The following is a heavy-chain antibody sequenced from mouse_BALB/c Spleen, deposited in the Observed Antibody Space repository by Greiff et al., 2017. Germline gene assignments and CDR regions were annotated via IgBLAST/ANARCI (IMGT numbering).Heavy chain of an antibody. CDR1: GFTFSSYA. V-gene: IGHV5-6-5*01. Sequence: EVQLVESGGGLVKPGGSLKLSCAASGFTFSSYAMSWVRQTPEKRLEWVASISSGGSTYYPDSVKGRFTISRDNARNILYLQMSSLRSEDTAMYYCARGRGNFYWYFDVWGAGTTVTVSS. CDR3: ARGRGNFYWYFDV. D-gene: IGHD2-1*01. J-gene: IGHJ1*01. CDR2: ISSGGST.